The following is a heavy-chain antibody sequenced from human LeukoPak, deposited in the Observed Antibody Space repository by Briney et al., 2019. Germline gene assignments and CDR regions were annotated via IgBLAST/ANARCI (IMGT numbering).Heavy chain of an antibody. CDR3: AKGISPSGYCSSTSCYWAVSAFDI. CDR2: ISWNSGSI. D-gene: IGHD2-2*03. V-gene: IGHV3-9*01. Sequence: GRSLRLSCAASGFTFDDYAMHWVRQAPGKGLEWVSGISWNSGSIGYADSVKGRFTISRDNAKNSLYLQMNSLRAEDTALYYCAKGISPSGYCSSTSCYWAVSAFDIWGQGTMVTVSS. CDR1: GFTFDDYA. J-gene: IGHJ3*02.